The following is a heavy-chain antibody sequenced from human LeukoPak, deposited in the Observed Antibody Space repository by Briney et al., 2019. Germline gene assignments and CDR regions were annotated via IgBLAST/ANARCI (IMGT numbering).Heavy chain of an antibody. Sequence: GGSLRLSCAAAGFTFSSYAMSWVRQAPGKGLEWVSAISGSGGSTYYADSVKGRFTISRDNSKNTLYLQMNSLRAEDTAVYYCAKADTGSSGWYSRAWFFDYWGQGTLVTVSS. J-gene: IGHJ4*02. CDR2: ISGSGGST. CDR3: AKADTGSSGWYSRAWFFDY. D-gene: IGHD6-19*01. CDR1: GFTFSSYA. V-gene: IGHV3-23*01.